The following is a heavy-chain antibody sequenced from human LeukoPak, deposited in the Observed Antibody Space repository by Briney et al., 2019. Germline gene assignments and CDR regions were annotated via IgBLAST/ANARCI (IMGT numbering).Heavy chain of an antibody. CDR1: GGTFSSYA. D-gene: IGHD3-22*01. CDR2: IIPIFGTA. V-gene: IGHV1-69*13. CDR3: ARDRDYYDSSGYYSAPRHAFDI. Sequence: SVKVSCKASGGTFSSYAISWVRQAPGQGLEWMGGIIPIFGTANYAQKFQGRVTITADESTSTAYMELSSLRSEDTAVYYCARDRDYYDSSGYYSAPRHAFDIWGQGAMVTVSS. J-gene: IGHJ3*02.